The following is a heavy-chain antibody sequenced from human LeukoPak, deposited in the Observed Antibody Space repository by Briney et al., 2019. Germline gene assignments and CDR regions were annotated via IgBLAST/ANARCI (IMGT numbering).Heavy chain of an antibody. CDR2: ISSSGGGI. CDR3: ARAVGANA. J-gene: IGHJ5*02. Sequence: GGSLRLSCAASGFTFSSYSFHWVRQAPGKGLEWVSYISSSGGGIYYADSVKGRFTISRDNAKNSLYLQMNSLRAEDTAVYYCARAVGANAWGQGSLVTVSS. CDR1: GFTFSSYS. D-gene: IGHD1-26*01. V-gene: IGHV3-48*03.